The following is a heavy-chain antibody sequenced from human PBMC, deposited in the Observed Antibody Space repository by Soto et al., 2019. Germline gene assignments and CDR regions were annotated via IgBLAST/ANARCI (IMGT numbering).Heavy chain of an antibody. CDR2: IWYDGSNK. J-gene: IGHJ4*02. V-gene: IGHV3-33*01. D-gene: IGHD3-22*01. CDR3: ARDTPDDSSGYYSFDH. Sequence: QVQLVESGGGVVQPGRSLRLSCAASGFTFSGYGMHWVRQAPGKGLEWVAFIWYDGSNKYYADSVKGRFTISRDNSKNTLYLQVNSLRSEDTAVYYCARDTPDDSSGYYSFDHWGQGTLVTVSS. CDR1: GFTFSGYG.